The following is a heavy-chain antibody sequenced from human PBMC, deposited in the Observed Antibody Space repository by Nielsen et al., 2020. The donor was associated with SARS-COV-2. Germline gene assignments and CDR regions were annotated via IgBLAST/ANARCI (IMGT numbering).Heavy chain of an antibody. V-gene: IGHV3-30*18. D-gene: IGHD3-3*01. J-gene: IGHJ6*03. Sequence: VRQAPGKGLEWVAVISYDGSNKYYADSVKGRFTISRDNSKNTLYLQMNSLRAEDTAVYYCAKDFSDFWSGYYYYYYYMDVWGKGTTVTVSS. CDR2: ISYDGSNK. CDR3: AKDFSDFWSGYYYYYYYMDV.